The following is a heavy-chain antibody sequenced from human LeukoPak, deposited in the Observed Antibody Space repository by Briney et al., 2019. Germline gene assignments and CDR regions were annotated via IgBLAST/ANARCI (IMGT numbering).Heavy chain of an antibody. CDR1: GYSFSDYY. D-gene: IGHD3-10*01. CDR3: ARGRLGTWFGELKA. Sequence: ASVKVSCKASGYSFSDYYMNWVRQAPGQGLEWMGWINPHSGDPKYTQKFQGRVTMTRDTSISTAYMELSRLRSDDTAVYYCARGRLGTWFGELKAWGQGTLVTVSS. V-gene: IGHV1-2*02. J-gene: IGHJ5*02. CDR2: INPHSGDP.